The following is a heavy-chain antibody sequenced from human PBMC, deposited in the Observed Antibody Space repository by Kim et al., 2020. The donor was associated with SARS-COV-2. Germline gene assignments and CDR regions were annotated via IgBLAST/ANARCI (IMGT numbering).Heavy chain of an antibody. CDR1: GGSISSSSYY. J-gene: IGHJ4*02. CDR2: IYYSGST. Sequence: SETLSLTCTASGGSISSSSYYWGWIRQPPGKGLEWIGSIYYSGSTYYNPSLKSRVTISVDTSKNQFSLKLSSVTAADTAVYYCARLQGWIQLWYFDYWGQGTLVTVSS. V-gene: IGHV4-39*01. CDR3: ARLQGWIQLWYFDY. D-gene: IGHD5-18*01.